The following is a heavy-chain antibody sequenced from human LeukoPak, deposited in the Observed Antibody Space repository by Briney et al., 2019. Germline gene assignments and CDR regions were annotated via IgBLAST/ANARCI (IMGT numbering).Heavy chain of an antibody. D-gene: IGHD2-2*02. V-gene: IGHV4-34*01. J-gene: IGHJ6*03. Sequence: SETLSLTCAVYGGSFSGYYWSWIRQPPGKGLEWIGEINHSGSTNYNPSLKSRVTISVDTSKNQFSLKLSSVTAADTAVYYCARRVGYCSSTSCYTGYYYYYMDVWGKGTTVTVSS. CDR3: ARRVGYCSSTSCYTGYYYYYMDV. CDR2: INHSGST. CDR1: GGSFSGYY.